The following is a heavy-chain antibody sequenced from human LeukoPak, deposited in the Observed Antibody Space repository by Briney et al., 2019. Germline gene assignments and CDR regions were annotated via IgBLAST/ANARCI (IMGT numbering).Heavy chain of an antibody. Sequence: SETLSLTCAVYGGSFSGYYWSWIRQPPGEGLEWIGEINHSGSTNYNPSLKSRVTISVDTPKNQFSLKLSSVTAADTAVYYCARVRNYVWGSYRYKSFDYWGQGTLVTVSS. J-gene: IGHJ4*02. D-gene: IGHD3-16*02. CDR1: GGSFSGYY. V-gene: IGHV4-34*01. CDR3: ARVRNYVWGSYRYKSFDY. CDR2: INHSGST.